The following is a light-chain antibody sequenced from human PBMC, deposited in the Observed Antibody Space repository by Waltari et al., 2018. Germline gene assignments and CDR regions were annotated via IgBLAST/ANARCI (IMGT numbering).Light chain of an antibody. CDR3: CSYTGTWV. Sequence: QSALTQPRSVSGSPGQSVTISSPGTGNYFPDSNFVSWYQQHPGEAPKLVLYDVSERPSGVPDRFSGSKSGNSASLSVSGLQAEDEAVYYCCSYTGTWVFGGGTKLTVL. CDR2: DVS. V-gene: IGLV2-11*01. J-gene: IGLJ3*02. CDR1: GNYFPDSNF.